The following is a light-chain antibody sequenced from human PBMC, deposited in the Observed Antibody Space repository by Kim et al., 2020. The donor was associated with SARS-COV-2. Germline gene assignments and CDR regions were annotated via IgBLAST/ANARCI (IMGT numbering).Light chain of an antibody. V-gene: IGLV2-23*02. CDR2: AVS. CDR1: SSDVGSYNL. CDR3: CSYAGSSTYV. Sequence: QSALTQPASVSGSPGQSITISCTGTSSDVGSYNLVSWYQQHPGKAPKLMIYAVSKRPSGFSNRFSASKSGNTASLTISGLQAEDEADYYCCSYAGSSTYVFGTGTKVTVL. J-gene: IGLJ1*01.